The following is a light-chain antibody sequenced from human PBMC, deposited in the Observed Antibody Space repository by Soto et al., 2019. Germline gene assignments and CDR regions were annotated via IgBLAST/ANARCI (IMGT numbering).Light chain of an antibody. CDR1: RSIGTN. J-gene: IGKJ5*01. V-gene: IGKV1-39*01. CDR3: QQSYSPHIA. Sequence: EIQLTQSPTSLSASVGDRVTITCRASRSIGTNLNWYQQRPGKAPQLLIYAASSLQSGVPSRFSGSTSGTDFTLTINGLQPEDFATYYCQQSYSPHIAFGQGTRL. CDR2: AAS.